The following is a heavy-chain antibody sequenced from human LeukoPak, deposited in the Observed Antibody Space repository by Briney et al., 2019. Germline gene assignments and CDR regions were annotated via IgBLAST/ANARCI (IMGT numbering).Heavy chain of an antibody. CDR3: VRTTYDSSGYHYAMDV. D-gene: IGHD3-22*01. CDR2: INYRGSA. J-gene: IGHJ6*02. CDR1: GGSISSVDYY. Sequence: PSQTLSLTCTVSGGSISSVDYYWSWIRQYPGKGLEWIGYINYRGSAYYNPSLKSRVTISVDTSKNQFSLKLSYVTAADTAVYYCVRTTYDSSGYHYAMDVWGQGTTVTVSS. V-gene: IGHV4-30-4*08.